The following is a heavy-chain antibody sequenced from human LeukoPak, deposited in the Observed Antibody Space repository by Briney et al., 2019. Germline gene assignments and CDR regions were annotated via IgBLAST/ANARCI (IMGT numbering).Heavy chain of an antibody. V-gene: IGHV1-18*01. CDR3: ARRGSGSYRDYFDY. Sequence: GASVKVSCKASGYTFTSYGISWVRQAPGQGLEWMGWISAYNGDTNYAQKLQGRVTMTTDTSTSTAYMELRSLRSDDTAVYYCARRGSGSYRDYFDYWGQGTLVTVSS. J-gene: IGHJ4*02. CDR1: GYTFTSYG. CDR2: ISAYNGDT. D-gene: IGHD1-26*01.